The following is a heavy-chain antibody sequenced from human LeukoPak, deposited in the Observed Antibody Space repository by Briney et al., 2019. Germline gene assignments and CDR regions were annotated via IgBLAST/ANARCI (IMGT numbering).Heavy chain of an antibody. CDR2: ISTSGSTI. D-gene: IGHD3-16*01. Sequence: GGSLRLSCAASGFAFSEQYMSWIRQAPGKGLEWVSYISTSGSTIYYADSVKGRFTISRDYAKNSLYLQMNSLRAEDTAVYYWATPIMRAMVTPGYWGQGTLVTVSS. V-gene: IGHV3-11*01. CDR3: ATPIMRAMVTPGY. CDR1: GFAFSEQY. J-gene: IGHJ4*02.